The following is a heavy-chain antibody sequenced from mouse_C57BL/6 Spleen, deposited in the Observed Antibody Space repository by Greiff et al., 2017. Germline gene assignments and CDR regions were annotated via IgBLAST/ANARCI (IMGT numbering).Heavy chain of an antibody. J-gene: IGHJ2*01. V-gene: IGHV5-17*01. CDR2: ISSGSSTI. Sequence: EVHLVESGGGLVKPGVSLKLSCAASGFTFSDYGMHWVRQAPEKGLEWVAYISSGSSTIYYADTVKGRFTISRDNAKNTLFLQMTSLRSEDTAMYYCARPAGLYYDYYFDYWGQGTTRTVSS. CDR3: ARPAGLYYDYYFDY. D-gene: IGHD2-4*01. CDR1: GFTFSDYG.